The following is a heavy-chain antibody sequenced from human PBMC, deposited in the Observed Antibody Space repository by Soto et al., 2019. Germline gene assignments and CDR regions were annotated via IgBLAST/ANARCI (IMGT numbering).Heavy chain of an antibody. CDR3: AMGGRPWLVTSDFIY. J-gene: IGHJ4*02. CDR2: VSHDGRNT. D-gene: IGHD6-19*01. CDR1: GFTFSDYA. V-gene: IGHV3-30*03. Sequence: VQLVESGGGVVQPGRSLRLSCAASGFTFSDYAMHWGRQAPGKGLEWVAVVSHDGRNTHYADSVKGRFTISRDSSKNTVSLEMTSLRAEDTAVYYWAMGGRPWLVTSDFIYWGQGALVTVSS.